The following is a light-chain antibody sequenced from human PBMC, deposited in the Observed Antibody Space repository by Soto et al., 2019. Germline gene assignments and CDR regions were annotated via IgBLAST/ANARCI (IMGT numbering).Light chain of an antibody. CDR2: EVT. CDR3: ASYAGGNKV. V-gene: IGLV2-8*01. CDR1: SSDVGGYNY. Sequence: QSALTQPPSASGSPGQSVTISCTGTSSDVGGYNYVSWYQQHPGKAPKLMIYEVTKRPSGVPDHFSGSKSGNTASLTVSGLLPEDEADYYCASYAGGNKVFGTGTKVTVL. J-gene: IGLJ1*01.